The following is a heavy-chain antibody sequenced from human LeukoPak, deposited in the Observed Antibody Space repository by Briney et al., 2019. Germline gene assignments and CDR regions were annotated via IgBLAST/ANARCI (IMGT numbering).Heavy chain of an antibody. Sequence: GGSLRLSCAASGFTFSNYAMNWVRQAPGKGLEWVSVVNRSGDSAYYADSVKGRFTISRDNSKNTLYLQMNSLRAEDTALYYCAKEPYSDSGVVLGSWGQGTLVTVSS. J-gene: IGHJ4*02. CDR3: AKEPYSDSGVVLGS. D-gene: IGHD4-11*01. CDR2: VNRSGDSA. CDR1: GFTFSNYA. V-gene: IGHV3-23*01.